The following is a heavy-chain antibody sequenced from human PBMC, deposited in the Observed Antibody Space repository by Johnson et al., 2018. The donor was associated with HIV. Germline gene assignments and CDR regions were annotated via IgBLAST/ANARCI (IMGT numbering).Heavy chain of an antibody. CDR1: GFTVSSNY. J-gene: IGHJ3*02. D-gene: IGHD2-21*01. V-gene: IGHV3-66*02. CDR2: IYSGGST. CDR3: ARRGKDCDAFDI. Sequence: VQVVESGGGLVQPGGSLRLSCAASGFTVSSNYMSWVRQAPEKGLEWVSVIYSGGSTGYADSVKGRFTIYRDNSKNTLYLQMNSLRAEDTAVYYCARRGKDCDAFDIWGQGTMVTVSS.